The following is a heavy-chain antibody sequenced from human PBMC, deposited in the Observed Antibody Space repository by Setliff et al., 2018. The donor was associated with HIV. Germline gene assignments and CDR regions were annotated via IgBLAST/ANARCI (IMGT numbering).Heavy chain of an antibody. Sequence: SETLSLTCTVSGYSISSRYYWGWIRQSPGKGLEWIGSIYHSGSTQYNPSLKSRVTISVDTSKNQFSLSLTSVTAADTAVYYCARGVPLLPPHYWGQGTLVTVSS. D-gene: IGHD2-21*02. J-gene: IGHJ4*02. V-gene: IGHV4-38-2*02. CDR2: IYHSGST. CDR1: GYSISSRYY. CDR3: ARGVPLLPPHY.